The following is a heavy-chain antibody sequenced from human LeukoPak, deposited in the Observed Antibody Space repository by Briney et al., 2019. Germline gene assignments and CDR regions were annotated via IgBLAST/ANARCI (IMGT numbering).Heavy chain of an antibody. D-gene: IGHD4/OR15-4a*01. J-gene: IGHJ4*02. Sequence: GGSLRLSCAASGFTFSTYWMTWVRQAPGKGLEWVANIKTDGSQTYYLDSVKGRFTIPRDNAKNFLSLQLGSLRAGDTGVYYCARASMGGRDYHLDSWGQGTLVTVSS. CDR2: IKTDGSQT. V-gene: IGHV3-7*01. CDR1: GFTFSTYW. CDR3: ARASMGGRDYHLDS.